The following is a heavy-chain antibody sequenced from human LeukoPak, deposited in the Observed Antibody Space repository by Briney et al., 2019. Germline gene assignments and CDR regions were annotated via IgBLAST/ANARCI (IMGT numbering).Heavy chain of an antibody. D-gene: IGHD3-9*01. CDR2: IYHSGST. V-gene: IGHV4-4*02. CDR3: SRAVDILTGYYNDAFDI. CDR1: GGSISSSNW. J-gene: IGHJ3*02. Sequence: SETLSLTCAVSGGSISSSNWWSWVRQPPGKGLEWIGEIYHSGSTNYNPSLKSRVTISVDTSKNQFSLKLSSVTAADTAVYYCSRAVDILTGYYNDAFDIWGQGTMVTVSS.